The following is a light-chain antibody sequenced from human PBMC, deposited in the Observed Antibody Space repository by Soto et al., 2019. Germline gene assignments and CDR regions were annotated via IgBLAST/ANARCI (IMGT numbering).Light chain of an antibody. CDR3: CSYAASSIFV. Sequence: QSALTQPASVSGSPGQSITISCTGSSSDVGTYNLVSWYQHHPGKAPKLMISEVIKRPSGVSNRFSGSKSGNTASLTISGLQAEDEADYYCCSYAASSIFVFGGRTQLTVL. CDR2: EVI. CDR1: SSDVGTYNL. V-gene: IGLV2-23*02. J-gene: IGLJ7*01.